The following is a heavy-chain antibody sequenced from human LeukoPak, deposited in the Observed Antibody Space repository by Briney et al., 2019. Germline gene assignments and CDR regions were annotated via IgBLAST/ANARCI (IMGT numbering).Heavy chain of an antibody. CDR2: INPNSGGT. CDR1: GYTFTGYY. D-gene: IGHD6-13*01. V-gene: IGHV1-2*06. CDR3: ARAEDYSSSWYAY. J-gene: IGHJ4*02. Sequence: GASVKVSCKASGYTFTGYYMRWVRQAPGQGLEWMGRINPNSGGTNYAQKFQGRVTMTRDTSISTAYMELSRLRSDDTAVYYCARAEDYSSSWYAYWGQGTLVTVSS.